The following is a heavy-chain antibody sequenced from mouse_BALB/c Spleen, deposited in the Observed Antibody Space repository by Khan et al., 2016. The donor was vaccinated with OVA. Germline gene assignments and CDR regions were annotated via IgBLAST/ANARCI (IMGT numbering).Heavy chain of an antibody. CDR1: GFTFSRFG. J-gene: IGHJ2*01. CDR3: ARDSNFDY. CDR2: ISSGSSTI. Sequence: LVESGGGLVQPGGSRKLSCAASGFTFSRFGMHWVRQAPEKGLEWVAYISSGSSTIYYADTVKGRFTISRDNPKNTLFLHMTSLRSEDTAMYYCARDSNFDYWGQGTTLTVSS. V-gene: IGHV5-17*02.